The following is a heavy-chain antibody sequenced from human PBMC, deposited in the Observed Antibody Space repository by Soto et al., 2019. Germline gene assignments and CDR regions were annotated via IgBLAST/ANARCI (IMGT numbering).Heavy chain of an antibody. CDR2: FYYSGTT. CDR3: AKLVRDDVRRSDLDH. D-gene: IGHD3-10*02. V-gene: IGHV4-39*01. J-gene: IGHJ4*02. Sequence: LSLTGTFAVDSIPAAYSNWAWIRQPPGKGLEWIGTFYYSGTTSQNPPLRSRITISGDTSRNQFSLNLRSVTAADSGVYYCAKLVRDDVRRSDLDHWGQGTLVTVSS. CDR1: VDSIPAAYSN.